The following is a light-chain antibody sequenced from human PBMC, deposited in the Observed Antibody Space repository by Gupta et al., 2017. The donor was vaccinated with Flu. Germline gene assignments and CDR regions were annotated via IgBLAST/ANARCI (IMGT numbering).Light chain of an antibody. Sequence: PSSLSASVGDRVTITCQASQDITNYLNWYQQKPGKAPKLLIDDASTLETGVPSRFSGSGSGTLFTFTISSLQPEDIATYYCQQYHILPYTFGQGTKLEIK. V-gene: IGKV1-33*01. CDR3: QQYHILPYT. CDR1: QDITNY. CDR2: DAS. J-gene: IGKJ2*01.